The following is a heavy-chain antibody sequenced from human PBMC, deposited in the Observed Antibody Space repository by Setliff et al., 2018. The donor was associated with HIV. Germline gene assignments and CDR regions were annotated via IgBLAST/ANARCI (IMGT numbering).Heavy chain of an antibody. CDR3: ARAEYTQLAYCGGDCYFDDAFDI. D-gene: IGHD2-21*02. CDR2: INPNSGGT. CDR1: GFTFTEYY. J-gene: IGHJ3*02. V-gene: IGHV1-2*02. Sequence: ASVKVSCKASGFTFTEYYMHWVRQAPGQGLEWMGWINPNSGGTNYAQKFQGRVTMTRDTSISTAYMELSRLRSDDTAVYYCARAEYTQLAYCGGDCYFDDAFDIWGQGTMVTVSS.